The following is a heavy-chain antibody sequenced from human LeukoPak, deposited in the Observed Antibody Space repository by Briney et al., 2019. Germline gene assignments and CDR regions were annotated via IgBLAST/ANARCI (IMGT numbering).Heavy chain of an antibody. J-gene: IGHJ4*02. CDR1: GFTFSSYA. V-gene: IGHV3-23*01. D-gene: IGHD6-19*01. CDR3: ARFGGSGWSLDY. Sequence: GGSLRLSCAASGFTFSSYAMSWVRQAPGKGLEWVSAISGSGGSTYYADSVKGRFTISRDNSKNTLYLQMNSLRAEDTAVYYCARFGGSGWSLDYWGQGTLVSVSS. CDR2: ISGSGGST.